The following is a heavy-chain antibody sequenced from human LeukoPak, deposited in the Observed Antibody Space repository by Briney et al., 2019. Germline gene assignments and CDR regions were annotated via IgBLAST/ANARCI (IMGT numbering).Heavy chain of an antibody. Sequence: ASVKVSCKASGYTFTSYGISWVRQAPGQGLEWMGWISAYNGNTNYAQKLQGRVTMTTDTSTSTAYMELRSLRSDDTAVYYCARDGRYDFWSGYYPFDYWGQGTLVTISS. CDR2: ISAYNGNT. D-gene: IGHD3-3*01. V-gene: IGHV1-18*01. CDR3: ARDGRYDFWSGYYPFDY. J-gene: IGHJ4*02. CDR1: GYTFTSYG.